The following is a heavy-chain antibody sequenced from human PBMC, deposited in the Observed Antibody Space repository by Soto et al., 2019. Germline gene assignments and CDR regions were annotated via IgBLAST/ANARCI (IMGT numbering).Heavy chain of an antibody. D-gene: IGHD1-1*01. J-gene: IGHJ5*02. CDR1: GGSISSGGYS. V-gene: IGHV4-30-2*01. CDR3: ARDQLEGNWFDP. Sequence: QLQLQESGSGLVRPSQTLSLTCAVSGGSISSGGYSWNWIRQPPGKGLEWIGYIYHSGRTPYNPSLKSRVTISVDKSKTQSSLKLSSVTAADTAVYYCARDQLEGNWFDPWGQGTLVTVSS. CDR2: IYHSGRT.